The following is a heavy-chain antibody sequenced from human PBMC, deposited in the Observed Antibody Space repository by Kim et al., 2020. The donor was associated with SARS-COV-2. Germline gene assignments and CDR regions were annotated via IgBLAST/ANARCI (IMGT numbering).Heavy chain of an antibody. Sequence: GGYLRLSCAASGFTFSSYSMNWVRQAPGKGLEWVSFISSSSSTIYYADSVKGRFTISRDNAKNSLYMQMNSLRDEDTAVYYCARDRSPAYYYDSSGYSDAFDIWSQETMLTVSS. D-gene: IGHD3-22*01. J-gene: IGHJ3*02. CDR2: ISSSSSTI. CDR3: ARDRSPAYYYDSSGYSDAFDI. CDR1: GFTFSSYS. V-gene: IGHV3-48*02.